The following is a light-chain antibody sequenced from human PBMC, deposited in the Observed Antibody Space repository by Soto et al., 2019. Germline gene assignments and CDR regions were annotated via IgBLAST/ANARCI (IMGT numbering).Light chain of an antibody. Sequence: EIVLTQSPVTRSLSPGERATLSCRASQSVRTYLAWYQVKPGQAPRLLIYDASSRASGVPARFSGSGSGTDFTLTISSLEPEDFALYYCQQRNSWPPITFGQGTRLEIK. V-gene: IGKV3-11*01. J-gene: IGKJ5*01. CDR2: DAS. CDR1: QSVRTY. CDR3: QQRNSWPPIT.